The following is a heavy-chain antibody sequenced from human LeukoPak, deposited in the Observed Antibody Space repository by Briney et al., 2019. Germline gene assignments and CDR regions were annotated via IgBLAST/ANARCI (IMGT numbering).Heavy chain of an antibody. CDR2: IYYSGST. CDR3: AGWNLDRKWFDP. Sequence: SETLSLTCTVSGGSISSYYWSWIRQPPGKGLEWIGYIYYSGSTNYNPSLTSRVTISVDTSKNQFSLTLSSVTAADTAVYYFAGWNLDRKWFDPWAKGPLLPVSS. J-gene: IGHJ5*02. V-gene: IGHV4-59*01. D-gene: IGHD1-1*01. CDR1: GGSISSYY.